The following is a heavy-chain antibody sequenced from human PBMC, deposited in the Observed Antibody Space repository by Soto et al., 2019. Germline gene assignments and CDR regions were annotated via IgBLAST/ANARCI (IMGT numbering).Heavy chain of an antibody. J-gene: IGHJ3*02. V-gene: IGHV4-30-4*01. CDR3: ARHDRKSHGFDI. D-gene: IGHD3-22*01. CDR1: GGSISSGDYQ. CDR2: IYCSGDT. Sequence: QVQLQESGPGLVKPSQTLSLTCTVSGGSISSGDYQWSWIRQPPGKGLEWIGYIYCSGDTYNNPAPTSPVTITVDTSKNQVPLKLSSVAAADTAVYYCARHDRKSHGFDIWGQGTMVTVSS.